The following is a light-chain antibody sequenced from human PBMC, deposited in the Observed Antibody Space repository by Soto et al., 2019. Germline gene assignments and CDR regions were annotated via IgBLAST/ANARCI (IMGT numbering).Light chain of an antibody. V-gene: IGLV1-51*02. Sequence: QSVLTQPPSVSAAPGQKVTISCSGSSSNIGNNYVSWYQQLPGTAPKLLIYEDNKRPSGIPDRFSASKSGTSATLGITGLQTGDEADYYCGTWDTSLSAGLFGGGTKLTVL. J-gene: IGLJ2*01. CDR1: SSNIGNNY. CDR2: EDN. CDR3: GTWDTSLSAGL.